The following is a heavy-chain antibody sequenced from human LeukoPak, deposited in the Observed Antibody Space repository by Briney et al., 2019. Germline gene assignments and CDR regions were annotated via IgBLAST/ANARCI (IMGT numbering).Heavy chain of an antibody. CDR2: IYTSGST. Sequence: PSETLSLTCTVSAGSISSYYWSWIRQPAGKGLEWIGRIYTSGSTNYNPSLKSRVTMSVDTSKNQFSLKLSSVTAADTAVYYCAIRSYYDSSGYYSTAYYFDYWGQGTLVTVSS. V-gene: IGHV4-4*07. D-gene: IGHD3-22*01. J-gene: IGHJ4*02. CDR3: AIRSYYDSSGYYSTAYYFDY. CDR1: AGSISSYY.